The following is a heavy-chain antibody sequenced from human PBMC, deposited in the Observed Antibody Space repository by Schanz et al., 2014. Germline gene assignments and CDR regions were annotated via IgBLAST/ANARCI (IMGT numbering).Heavy chain of an antibody. CDR3: ARDLEGYDGGGGGFDP. V-gene: IGHV1-18*01. D-gene: IGHD2-21*01. Sequence: NLQGRVTMTTDTSTSTAYMELRSLRSDDTAVYYCARDLEGYDGGGGGFDPWGQGTLVTVSS. J-gene: IGHJ5*02.